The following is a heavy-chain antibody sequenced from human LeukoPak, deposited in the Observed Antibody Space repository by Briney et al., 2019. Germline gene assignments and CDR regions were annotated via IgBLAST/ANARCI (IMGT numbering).Heavy chain of an antibody. CDR3: AREEDGYQIDY. Sequence: SETLSLTCTVSGGSISSYHWSWIRQPPGKGLEWVGTMFYSGSTYCNPSLKSRVTLSVDTSKSQFSLKLSSVTAADTAVYYCAREEDGYQIDYWGQGILVTVSS. CDR2: MFYSGST. D-gene: IGHD5-24*01. CDR1: GGSISSYH. V-gene: IGHV4-59*12. J-gene: IGHJ4*02.